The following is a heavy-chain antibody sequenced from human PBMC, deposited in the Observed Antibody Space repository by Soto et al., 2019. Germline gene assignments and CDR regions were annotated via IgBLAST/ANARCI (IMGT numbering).Heavy chain of an antibody. J-gene: IGHJ6*02. Sequence: ASVKVSCKASGYTFTGYYMHWVRQAPGQGLEWMGWTNPNSGGTNYAQKFQGRVTMTRDTSISTAYMELSRLRSDDTAVYYCARDLPSDYDILPGYIYYGMDVWGQGTTVTVSS. CDR2: TNPNSGGT. CDR1: GYTFTGYY. V-gene: IGHV1-2*02. D-gene: IGHD3-9*01. CDR3: ARDLPSDYDILPGYIYYGMDV.